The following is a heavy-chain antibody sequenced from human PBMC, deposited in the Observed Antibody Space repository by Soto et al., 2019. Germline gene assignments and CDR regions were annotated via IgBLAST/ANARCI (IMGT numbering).Heavy chain of an antibody. J-gene: IGHJ5*02. D-gene: IGHD6-25*01. Sequence: QVQLQQWGAGLLKPSETLSLTCAVYGGSFSGYYWSWIRQPPGKGLEWIGEINHSGSTNYNPSLKSRVTISVDTSKNQFSLKLSSVTAADTAVYYCARVSPRLRSNWFDPWGQGTLVTVSS. CDR2: INHSGST. CDR1: GGSFSGYY. V-gene: IGHV4-34*01. CDR3: ARVSPRLRSNWFDP.